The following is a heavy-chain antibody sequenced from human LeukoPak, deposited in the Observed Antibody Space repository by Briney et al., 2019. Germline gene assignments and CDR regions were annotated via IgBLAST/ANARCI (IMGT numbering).Heavy chain of an antibody. CDR3: ARRYCSSTSCLFDY. V-gene: IGHV4-39*01. J-gene: IGHJ4*02. CDR2: IYYRGST. Sequence: SETLSLTCTVSGGSISSSSYYWGWIRQPPGKGLEWIGSIYYRGSTYYNPSLKSRVTISVDTSKNQFSLKLSSVTAADTAVYYCARRYCSSTSCLFDYWGQGTLVTVSS. CDR1: GGSISSSSYY. D-gene: IGHD2-2*01.